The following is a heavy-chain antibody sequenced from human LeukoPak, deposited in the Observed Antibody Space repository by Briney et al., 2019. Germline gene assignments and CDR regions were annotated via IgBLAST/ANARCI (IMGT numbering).Heavy chain of an antibody. D-gene: IGHD2-8*01. Sequence: SETLSLTCTVSGGSISSYYWSWIRQPPGKGLEWIGYIYYSGSTNYNPSLKSRVTISVDTSKNQFSLKLSSVTAADTAVYYCARDRAVMVGEAFDIWGQGTMVTVSS. J-gene: IGHJ3*02. CDR1: GGSISSYY. CDR3: ARDRAVMVGEAFDI. V-gene: IGHV4-59*12. CDR2: IYYSGST.